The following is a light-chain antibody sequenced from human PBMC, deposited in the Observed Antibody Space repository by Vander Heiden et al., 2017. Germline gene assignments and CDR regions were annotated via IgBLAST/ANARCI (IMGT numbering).Light chain of an antibody. J-gene: IGKJ2*01. CDR3: QKDNNWPNT. V-gene: IGKV3D-15*01. Sequence: EIVMTHSPATLSSSPGERTTLSSRASQRVSSNLAWYQQKPGQAPRLLIYGASIRATSIPARFSGSGSGTEFTLNISSLQSEDFAVYCCQKDNNWPNTFGQGTKLEIK. CDR2: GAS. CDR1: QRVSSN.